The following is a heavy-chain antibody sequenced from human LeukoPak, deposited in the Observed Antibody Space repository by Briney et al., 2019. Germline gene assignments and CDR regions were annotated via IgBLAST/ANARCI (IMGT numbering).Heavy chain of an antibody. J-gene: IGHJ4*02. CDR3: AKEGIVGALWGTCYFDY. V-gene: IGHV3-30*18. CDR2: ISYDGSNK. CDR1: GFTFSSYG. D-gene: IGHD1-26*01. Sequence: GGSLRLSCAASGFTFSSYGMHWVRQAPGKGLEWVAVISYDGSNKYYADSVKGRFTISRDNSKNTLYLQMNSLRAEDTAVYYCAKEGIVGALWGTCYFDYWGQGTLVTVSS.